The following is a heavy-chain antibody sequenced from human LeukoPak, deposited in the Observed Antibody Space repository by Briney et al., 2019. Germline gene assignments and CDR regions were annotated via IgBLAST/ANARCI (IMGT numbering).Heavy chain of an antibody. CDR3: ARDGASFFGVVLASDM. Sequence: LPGGSLRLSCAASGFTFSSYAMSWVRQAPGKGLEWVSAISGSGGSTYYADSVKGRFTISRDNSKKTLYLQMNSLRAEDTAVYYCARDGASFFGVVLASDMWGQGTMVTVSS. D-gene: IGHD3-3*01. CDR1: GFTFSSYA. V-gene: IGHV3-23*01. CDR2: ISGSGGST. J-gene: IGHJ3*02.